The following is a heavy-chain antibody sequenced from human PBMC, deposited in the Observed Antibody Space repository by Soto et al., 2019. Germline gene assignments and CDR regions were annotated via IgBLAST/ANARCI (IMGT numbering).Heavy chain of an antibody. D-gene: IGHD2-2*01. V-gene: IGHV4-4*02. CDR2: IYHSGST. J-gene: IGHJ1*01. CDR3: ARDPGDYCSSTSCPHRVWGYFQH. CDR1: GGSISSSNW. Sequence: QVQLQESGPGLVKPSGTLSLTCAVSGGSISSSNWWSWVRQPPGKGLEWIGEIYHSGSTNYNPSLESRVTISVDKSKNQFSLKLSSVTAADTAVYYCARDPGDYCSSTSCPHRVWGYFQHWGQGTLVTVSS.